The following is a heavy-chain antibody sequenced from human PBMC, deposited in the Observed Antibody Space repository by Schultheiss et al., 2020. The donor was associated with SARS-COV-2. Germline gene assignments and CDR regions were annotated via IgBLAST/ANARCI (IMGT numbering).Heavy chain of an antibody. Sequence: SQTLSLTCAVYGGSFSGYYWSWIRQPPGKGLEWIGEIYHSGSTNYNPSLKSRVTISVDTSKNQFSLKLSSVTAADTAVYYCARGATVTNDAFDIWGQGTMVTVSS. V-gene: IGHV4-34*01. D-gene: IGHD4-11*01. CDR3: ARGATVTNDAFDI. CDR1: GGSFSGYY. CDR2: IYHSGST. J-gene: IGHJ3*02.